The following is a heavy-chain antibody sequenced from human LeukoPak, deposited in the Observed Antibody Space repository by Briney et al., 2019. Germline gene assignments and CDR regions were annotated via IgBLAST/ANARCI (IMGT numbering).Heavy chain of an antibody. Sequence: PSETLSLTCTVSGGSISSSSYYWSWIRQPPGKGLEWIGYIYYSGSTNYNPSLKSRVTISVDTSKNQFSLKLSSVTAADTAVYYCARSHDYGDYEFDPWGQGTLVTVSS. J-gene: IGHJ5*02. D-gene: IGHD4-17*01. CDR1: GGSISSSSYY. V-gene: IGHV4-61*01. CDR2: IYYSGST. CDR3: ARSHDYGDYEFDP.